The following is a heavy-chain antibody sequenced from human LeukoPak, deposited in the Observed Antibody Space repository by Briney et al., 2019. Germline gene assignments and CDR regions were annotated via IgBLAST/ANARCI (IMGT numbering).Heavy chain of an antibody. J-gene: IGHJ4*02. CDR1: GGSISSYY. CDR3: ARHAPHYKMATIPNFDY. CDR2: IYYSGST. Sequence: KPSETLSLTCTVSGGSISSYYWSWIRQPPGKGLEWIGYIYYSGSTNYNPSLKSRVTISVDTSKNQFSLKLSSVTAADTAVYYCARHAPHYKMATIPNFDYWGQGTLVTVSS. D-gene: IGHD5-24*01. V-gene: IGHV4-59*08.